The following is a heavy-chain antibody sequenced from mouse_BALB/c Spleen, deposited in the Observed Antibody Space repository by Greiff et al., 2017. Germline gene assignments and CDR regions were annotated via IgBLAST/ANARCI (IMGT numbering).Heavy chain of an antibody. Sequence: EVQLQQSGAELVKPGASVKLSCTASGFNIKDTYMHWVKQRPEQGLEWIGRIDPANGNTKYDPKFQGKATITADTSSNTADLQLSSLTSEDTAVYYCARGYYYAMDYWGQGTSVTVSS. CDR1: GFNIKDTY. V-gene: IGHV14-3*02. J-gene: IGHJ4*01. CDR3: ARGYYYAMDY. CDR2: IDPANGNT.